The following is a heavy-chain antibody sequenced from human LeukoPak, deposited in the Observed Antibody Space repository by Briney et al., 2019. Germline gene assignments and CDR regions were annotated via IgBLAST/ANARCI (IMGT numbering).Heavy chain of an antibody. CDR1: GFTFCSYG. Sequence: GSLRLSCAASGFTFCSYGIHWVRQAPGKGLEWVALISYDGSNEYYADSVKGRFTISRDNSKNTLYMQMNSLRAEDTAVYYCAKVALYLVFDYWGQGTLVTVSS. J-gene: IGHJ4*02. V-gene: IGHV3-30*18. D-gene: IGHD2-2*02. CDR2: ISYDGSNE. CDR3: AKVALYLVFDY.